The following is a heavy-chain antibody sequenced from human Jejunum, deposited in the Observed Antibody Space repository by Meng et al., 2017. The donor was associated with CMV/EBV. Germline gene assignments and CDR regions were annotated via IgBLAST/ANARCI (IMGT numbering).Heavy chain of an antibody. D-gene: IGHD6-6*01. CDR3: ARESGKAARGVLDY. CDR1: GVTFSNYA. V-gene: IGHV3-30*04. Sequence: YGVTFSNYAMHWVRQAPGKGLEWVTFMSYDGSNKYYVDSVKGRFTISRDNSKNTLYLQMNSLRAEDTAVYYCARESGKAARGVLDYWGQGTLVTVSS. CDR2: MSYDGSNK. J-gene: IGHJ4*02.